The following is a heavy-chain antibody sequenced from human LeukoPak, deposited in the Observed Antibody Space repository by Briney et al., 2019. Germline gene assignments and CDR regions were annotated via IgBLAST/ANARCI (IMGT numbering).Heavy chain of an antibody. CDR3: AKGHIAATGRYYYYYMDV. D-gene: IGHD6-13*01. CDR2: IXXDGSNT. Sequence: AAXGFTFDDYAXXWVRQAPGKGLEWXXLIXXDGSNTYYADSVKGRFTISRDNTKNSLYLQVNSLRSEDTALYYCAKGHIAATGRYYYYYMDVWGKGTTVTVSS. J-gene: IGHJ6*03. CDR1: GFTFDDYA. V-gene: IGHV3-43*02.